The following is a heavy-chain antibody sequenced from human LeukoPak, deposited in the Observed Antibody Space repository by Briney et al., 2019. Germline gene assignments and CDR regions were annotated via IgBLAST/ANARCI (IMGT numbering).Heavy chain of an antibody. D-gene: IGHD3-22*01. V-gene: IGHV4-39*01. J-gene: IGHJ4*02. CDR2: IYYSGST. CDR3: ARVYDRSGYYYFDY. Sequence: SETLSLTCTVSGGSISSSSHYWGWIRQPPGKGLEWIGSIYYSGSTYYNPSLKSRVTISVDTSKNQFTLKLSSVTAADTAVYYCARVYDRSGYYYFDYWGQRTLLTVSS. CDR1: GGSISSSSHY.